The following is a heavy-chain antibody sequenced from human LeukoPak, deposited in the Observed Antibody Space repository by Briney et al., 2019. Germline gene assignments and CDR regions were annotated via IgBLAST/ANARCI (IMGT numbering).Heavy chain of an antibody. J-gene: IGHJ5*02. V-gene: IGHV1-69*04. CDR3: ARDNIYYYDSSGKYNWFDP. CDR2: IIPILGIA. D-gene: IGHD3-22*01. CDR1: GYTFTSYA. Sequence: SVKVSCKASGYTFTSYAISWVRQAPGQGLEWMGRIIPILGIANYAQKFQGRVTITADKSTSTAYMELSSLRSEDTAVYYCARDNIYYYDSSGKYNWFDPWGQGTLVTVSS.